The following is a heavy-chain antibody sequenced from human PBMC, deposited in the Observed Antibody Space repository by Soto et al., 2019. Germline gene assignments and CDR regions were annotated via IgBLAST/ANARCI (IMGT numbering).Heavy chain of an antibody. CDR2: ISPYNGNT. CDR3: ARDLHAGYYDSSGSTMYYYYGMDV. V-gene: IGHV1-18*01. CDR1: GYTFTSYG. Sequence: GASVKVSCKASGYTFTSYGISWVRQAPGQGLEWMGWISPYNGNTNYAQKLQGRVTMTADASTSTAYMELSSLRSEDTAVYYCARDLHAGYYDSSGSTMYYYYGMDVWGQGTTVTVSS. D-gene: IGHD3-22*01. J-gene: IGHJ6*02.